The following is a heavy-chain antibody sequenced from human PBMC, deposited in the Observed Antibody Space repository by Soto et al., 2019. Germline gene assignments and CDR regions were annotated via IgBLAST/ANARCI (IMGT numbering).Heavy chain of an antibody. V-gene: IGHV4-31*03. J-gene: IGHJ6*03. CDR1: GGSISSGGYY. CDR3: ARRRITMVRGVIVNYYMDV. CDR2: IYYSGST. D-gene: IGHD3-10*01. Sequence: SETLSLTCTVSGGSISSGGYYWSWIRQHPGKGLEWIGYIYYSGSTYYNPSLKSRVTISVDTSKNQFSLKLSSVTAADTAVYYCARRRITMVRGVIVNYYMDVWGQGTTVTVSS.